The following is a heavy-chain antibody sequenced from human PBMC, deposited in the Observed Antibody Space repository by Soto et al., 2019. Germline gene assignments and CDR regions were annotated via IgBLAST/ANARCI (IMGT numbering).Heavy chain of an antibody. Sequence: EVQLVESGGGLVKPGGSLRLSCAASGFTFSSYSMNWVRQAPGKGLEWVSSISSSSSYIYYADSVKGRFTISRDNAKNSLYLQMNSLRAEDTAVYYCARDLGSGPADIDYWGQGTLVTVSS. CDR1: GFTFSSYS. J-gene: IGHJ4*02. V-gene: IGHV3-21*01. CDR3: ARDLGSGPADIDY. CDR2: ISSSSSYI. D-gene: IGHD2-15*01.